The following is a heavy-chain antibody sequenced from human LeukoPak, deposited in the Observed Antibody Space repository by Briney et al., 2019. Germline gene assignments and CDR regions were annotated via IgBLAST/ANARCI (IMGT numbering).Heavy chain of an antibody. CDR1: GFTFSSYS. CDR2: ISSSSSYI. J-gene: IGHJ4*02. CDR3: ARDLGGPYYYGSGVYYFDY. V-gene: IGHV3-21*01. D-gene: IGHD3-10*01. Sequence: GGSLRLSCAPSGFTFSSYSMNWVRQAPGKGLEWVSSISSSSSYIYYADSVKGRFTISKDNAKNSLYLQMNSLRAEDTAVYYCARDLGGPYYYGSGVYYFDYWGQGTLVTVSS.